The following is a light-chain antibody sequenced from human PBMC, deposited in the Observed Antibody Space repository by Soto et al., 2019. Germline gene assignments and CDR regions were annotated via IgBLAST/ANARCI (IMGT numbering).Light chain of an antibody. Sequence: EIVLTQSPGTLSLSPGERATLSCRASQSVSSSYLAWYQQKPGQDPRLLIYGASSRATSITDMFSGSGAGTDFTLTISRLEPEDFALYYCQQYGSYPNYTFGQGTKLAIK. CDR3: QQYGSYPNYT. CDR1: QSVSSSY. J-gene: IGKJ2*01. V-gene: IGKV3-20*01. CDR2: GAS.